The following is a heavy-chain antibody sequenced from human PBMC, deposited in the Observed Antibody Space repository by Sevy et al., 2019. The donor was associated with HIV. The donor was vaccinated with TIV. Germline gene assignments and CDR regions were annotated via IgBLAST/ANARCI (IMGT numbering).Heavy chain of an antibody. D-gene: IGHD3-22*01. CDR1: GFTFSTYW. V-gene: IGHV3-74*01. Sequence: GGSLRLSCVASGFTFSTYWMNWVRQAPGKGLVWVSRINSDGSSTSYADSVKGRFSISRDNAKNTLYLQMNSLRAEDTAVYYCARGAYYYDISGLYGMDVWGQGTTVTASS. CDR2: INSDGSST. J-gene: IGHJ6*02. CDR3: ARGAYYYDISGLYGMDV.